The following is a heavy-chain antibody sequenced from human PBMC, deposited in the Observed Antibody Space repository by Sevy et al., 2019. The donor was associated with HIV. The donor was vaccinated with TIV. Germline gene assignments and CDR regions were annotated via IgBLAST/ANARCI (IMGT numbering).Heavy chain of an antibody. Sequence: GGSLRLSCAASGFTFSDYYMSWIRQAPGKGLEWVSYISSSGSTIYYADSVKGRFTISRDNAKNSLYLQMNSLRAEDTAVYYCAREADILVVPSGMDVWGHGTTVTVSS. CDR2: ISSSGSTI. D-gene: IGHD2-2*01. J-gene: IGHJ6*02. CDR3: AREADILVVPSGMDV. V-gene: IGHV3-11*01. CDR1: GFTFSDYY.